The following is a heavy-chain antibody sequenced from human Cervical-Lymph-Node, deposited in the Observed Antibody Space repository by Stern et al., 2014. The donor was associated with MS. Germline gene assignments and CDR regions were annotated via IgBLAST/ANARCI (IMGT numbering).Heavy chain of an antibody. D-gene: IGHD2-15*01. CDR2: LNPNGGGT. CDR1: GYTFTGYY. J-gene: IGHJ4*02. Sequence: QMQLVESGAEEKTPGASVNVSCKASGYTFTGYYVPWVREAPGQGLEWMGWLNPNGGGTKYAQKFQARPTMTRDTSISTAYMELSRLRSDDTAVYYCARDLASDPSSWWPLDCWGQGTLVTVSS. CDR3: ARDLASDPSSWWPLDC. V-gene: IGHV1-2*02.